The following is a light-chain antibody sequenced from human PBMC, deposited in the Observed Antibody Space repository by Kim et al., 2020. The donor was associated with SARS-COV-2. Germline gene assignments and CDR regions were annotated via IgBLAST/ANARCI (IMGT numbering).Light chain of an antibody. CDR2: DAS. V-gene: IGKV1-33*01. Sequence: DIQMTQTPSSLSASVGDRVTITCQASQDISNYLNWYQQKPGKAPKLLIYDASTLETGVPSRFSGSGSGTDFTFTISSLQPEDIATYYCQQYDYLPLTFGGGTKVDIK. CDR1: QDISNY. CDR3: QQYDYLPLT. J-gene: IGKJ4*01.